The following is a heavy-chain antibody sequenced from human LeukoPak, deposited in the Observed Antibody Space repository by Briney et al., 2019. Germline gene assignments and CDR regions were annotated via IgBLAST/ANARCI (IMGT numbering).Heavy chain of an antibody. J-gene: IGHJ4*02. CDR1: GGSISSGSYY. CDR2: IYYSGST. CDR3: ARGLYDSSDYYYFDY. V-gene: IGHV4-61*10. Sequence: SETLSLTCTVSGGSISSGSYYWSWIRQPAGKGLEWIGYIYYSGSTHYNPSLKSRVTMSVDASKNHLSLKLSSVTAADTAVYYCARGLYDSSDYYYFDYWGQGTLVTVSS. D-gene: IGHD3-22*01.